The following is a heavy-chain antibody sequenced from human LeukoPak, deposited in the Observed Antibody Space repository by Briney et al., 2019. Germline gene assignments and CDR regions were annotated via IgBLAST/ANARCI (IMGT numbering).Heavy chain of an antibody. CDR1: GFTFSNYA. Sequence: TGGSLRLSCAASGFTFSNYAMSWVRQAPGKGQEWVSAISANGGGTYYADSVKGRFTISRDNSKNTLYLQMNSLRAEDTAVYYCAKGSSPFDYWGQGTLVTVSS. CDR2: ISANGGGT. V-gene: IGHV3-23*01. J-gene: IGHJ4*02. D-gene: IGHD6-13*01. CDR3: AKGSSPFDY.